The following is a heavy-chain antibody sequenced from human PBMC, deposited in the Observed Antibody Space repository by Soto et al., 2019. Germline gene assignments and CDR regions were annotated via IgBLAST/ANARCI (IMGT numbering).Heavy chain of an antibody. CDR1: GGSISSSSYY. J-gene: IGHJ4*02. Sequence: PSETLSLTCTVSGGSISSSSYYWGWIRQPPGKGLEWIGSIYYSGSTYYNPSLKSRVTIPVDTSKNQFSLKLSSVTAADTAVYYCARLHTTVVTSWLDYWGQGTLVTVSS. D-gene: IGHD4-17*01. CDR2: IYYSGST. CDR3: ARLHTTVVTSWLDY. V-gene: IGHV4-39*01.